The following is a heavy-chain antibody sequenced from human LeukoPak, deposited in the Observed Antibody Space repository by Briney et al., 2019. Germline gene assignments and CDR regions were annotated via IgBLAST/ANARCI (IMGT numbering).Heavy chain of an antibody. D-gene: IGHD2-21*02. J-gene: IGHJ4*02. CDR1: GFTFSSYS. CDR2: ISSSSSYI. V-gene: IGHV3-21*04. CDR3: AKFLFRGGDCYSDY. Sequence: GGSLRLSCAASGFTFSSYSMNWVRQAPGKGLEWVSSISSSSSYIYYADSVKGRFTISRDNAKNSLYLQMNSLRAEDTAVYYCAKFLFRGGDCYSDYWGQGTLVTVSS.